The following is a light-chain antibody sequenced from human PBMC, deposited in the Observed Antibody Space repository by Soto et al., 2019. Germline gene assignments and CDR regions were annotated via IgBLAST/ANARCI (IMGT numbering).Light chain of an antibody. CDR2: ETS. J-gene: IGKJ2*01. CDR1: QDISRF. Sequence: DVQMAQSPSAMSASVGDRVTIACRASQDISRFVAWFQHKPGRAPERLIYETSNLQPGVPSRFSGSGSGTEFTLAISGLQPEDFATYYCQQSYRTPHTFGQGTKLETK. V-gene: IGKV1-17*03. CDR3: QQSYRTPHT.